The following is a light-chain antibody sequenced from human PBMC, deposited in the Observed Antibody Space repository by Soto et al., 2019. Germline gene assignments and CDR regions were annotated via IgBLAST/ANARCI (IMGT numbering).Light chain of an antibody. Sequence: EIVLTQSPGTLSLSPGERATLSCRASQSVSSSSYLAWYQQKPGQAPRLLIYGASSRATGIPDRFSGSGSGTDFTLTNSRLEPEDFAVYYCQQYGSSPLTFGGGTKVEIK. V-gene: IGKV3-20*01. CDR2: GAS. J-gene: IGKJ4*01. CDR3: QQYGSSPLT. CDR1: QSVSSSSY.